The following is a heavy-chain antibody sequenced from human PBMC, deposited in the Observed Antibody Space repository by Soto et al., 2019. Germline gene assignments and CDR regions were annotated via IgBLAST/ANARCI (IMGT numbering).Heavy chain of an antibody. Sequence: SETLSLTCTVSGGSISSYYWSWIRQPPGKGLEWIGYMYHSGSTNYNPSLKSRVTISVDTSKNQSSLKLSSVTAADTAVYYCAKDLPHPSEYSLKFEYWGHGTLVTVSS. V-gene: IGHV4-59*01. J-gene: IGHJ4*01. D-gene: IGHD2-15*01. CDR1: GGSISSYY. CDR2: MYHSGST. CDR3: AKDLPHPSEYSLKFEY.